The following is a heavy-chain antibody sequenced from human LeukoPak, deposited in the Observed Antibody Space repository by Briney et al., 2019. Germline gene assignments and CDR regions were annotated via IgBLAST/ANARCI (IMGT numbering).Heavy chain of an antibody. CDR1: GFICSDYA. D-gene: IGHD6-13*01. CDR2: ISSSGSGGNT. Sequence: GGSLRLSCTASGFICSDYAMSWARQAPEKGLEWVAGISSSGSGGNTYYADSVKGRFTVSRDNSKNTLYLQMNSLRAEDTAVYYCANAILYTSSWVDYWGQGTLVIVSS. J-gene: IGHJ4*02. V-gene: IGHV3-23*01. CDR3: ANAILYTSSWVDY.